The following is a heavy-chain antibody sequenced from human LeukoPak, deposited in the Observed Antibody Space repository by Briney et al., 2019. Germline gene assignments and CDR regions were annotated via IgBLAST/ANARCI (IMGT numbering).Heavy chain of an antibody. D-gene: IGHD6-19*01. CDR1: GFTFGKYW. J-gene: IGHJ4*02. V-gene: IGHV3-7*03. CDR3: AKNNGWFHLAQ. CDR2: IKLDGSEK. Sequence: PGGSLRLSCVASGFTFGKYWMSWVRQAPGKGLEWVADIKLDGSEKNYVDSAKGRFTISRDNTKNSLYLQMNSLRVEDTAVYYCAKNNGWFHLAQWGQGTLVTVSS.